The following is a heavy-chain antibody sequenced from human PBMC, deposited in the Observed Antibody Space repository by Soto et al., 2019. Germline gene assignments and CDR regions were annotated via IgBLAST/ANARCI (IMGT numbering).Heavy chain of an antibody. CDR1: GFTFSSYA. CDR3: AKDGIAAAGTGSNFDY. D-gene: IGHD6-13*01. V-gene: IGHV3-23*01. Sequence: EVQLLESGGGLVQPGGSLRLSCAASGFTFSSYAMSWVRQAPGKGLEWVSAISGSGGSTYYADSVKGRFTISRDNSKNTLYLQMTSLRAEDMAVYYCAKDGIAAAGTGSNFDYWGQGTLVTVSS. CDR2: ISGSGGST. J-gene: IGHJ4*02.